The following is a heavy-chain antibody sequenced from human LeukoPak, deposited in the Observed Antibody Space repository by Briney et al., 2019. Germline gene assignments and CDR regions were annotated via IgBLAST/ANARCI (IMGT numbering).Heavy chain of an antibody. CDR2: IYTSGST. J-gene: IGHJ4*02. Sequence: SETLSLTCTVSGGSISNSYWSWVRQPAGKGLEWVGRIYTSGSTDYNPSLKSRVTMSVDTSKNQFSLNLRSVTAAATAIYYCARGPPPDFDCWGQGTLVTVSS. V-gene: IGHV4-4*07. CDR1: GGSISNSY. CDR3: ARGPPPDFDC.